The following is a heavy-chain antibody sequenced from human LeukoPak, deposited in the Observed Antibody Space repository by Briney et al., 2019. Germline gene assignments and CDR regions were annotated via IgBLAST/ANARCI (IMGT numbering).Heavy chain of an antibody. D-gene: IGHD3-22*01. V-gene: IGHV7-4-1*02. CDR2: INTNTGNP. CDR3: ARSDFMRYYYDSSGYYLFDY. Sequence: PRASVKVSCKASGYTFTSYAMNWVRQAPGQGLEWMGWINTNTGNPTYAQGFTGRFVFSLDTSVSTAYLQISSLKAEDTAVYYCARSDFMRYYYDSSGYYLFDYWGQGTLVTVSS. CDR1: GYTFTSYA. J-gene: IGHJ4*02.